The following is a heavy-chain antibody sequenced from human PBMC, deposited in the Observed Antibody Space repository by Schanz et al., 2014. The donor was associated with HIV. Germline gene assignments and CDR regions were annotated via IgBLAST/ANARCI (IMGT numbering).Heavy chain of an antibody. CDR2: IIPVFGTT. J-gene: IGHJ5*01. CDR1: GGTFSIYA. D-gene: IGHD3-3*01. CDR3: ARDRTYDFWSGYLDT. V-gene: IGHV1-69*01. Sequence: QVQLVQSGAEVKKPGSSVKVSCKASGGTFSIYAFSWVRQAPGQGLEWMGGIIPVFGTTDYAQKFQGTVTITADESTSTAYMELSSLRSEDTAVYFCARDRTYDFWSGYLDTWGQGTQVIVSS.